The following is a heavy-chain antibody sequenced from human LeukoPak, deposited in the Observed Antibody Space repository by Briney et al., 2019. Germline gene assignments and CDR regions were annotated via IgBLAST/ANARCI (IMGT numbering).Heavy chain of an antibody. Sequence: GGSLRLSCAASGFTFDDYGMSWARQSPGKGLEWVSGINRNGGSTGYADSVKGRFTISRDDAKNSLYLQMNSLRTDDTALYYCARDRGGSYLYFQHWGQGTLVTVSS. CDR2: INRNGGST. V-gene: IGHV3-20*04. J-gene: IGHJ1*01. CDR3: ARDRGGSYLYFQH. CDR1: GFTFDDYG. D-gene: IGHD1-26*01.